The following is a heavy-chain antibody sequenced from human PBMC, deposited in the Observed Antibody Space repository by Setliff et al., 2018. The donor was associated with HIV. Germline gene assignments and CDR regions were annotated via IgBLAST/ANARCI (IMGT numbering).Heavy chain of an antibody. D-gene: IGHD3-3*01. J-gene: IGHJ4*02. Sequence: SETLSLTCNVSGDSLNTYYWPWIRQSGGKGLEWIGRIYASGKTTFNPSLKSRVRMSVDTSKNQFSLKLTSVTASDTAVYYCARGNNDLESFDYWGQGALVTVS. CDR3: ARGNNDLESFDY. CDR2: IYASGKT. CDR1: GDSLNTYY. V-gene: IGHV4-4*07.